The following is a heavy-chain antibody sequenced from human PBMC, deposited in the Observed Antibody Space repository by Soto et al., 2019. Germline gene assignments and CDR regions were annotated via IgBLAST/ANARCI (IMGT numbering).Heavy chain of an antibody. CDR3: ALGPAAAAWYSNGLDV. CDR2: IFPVVGTP. CDR1: GGTVTKYT. Sequence: QVQLEQSGAEVKKPGSSVKVSCQASGGTVTKYTFNWVRQAPGQGREWMAGIFPVVGTPTYAQKFQGRLSMIADDSTNTAYMELSSLISEDTGVYSSALGPAAAAWYSNGLDVWGQGTTVTVSS. D-gene: IGHD2-2*01. J-gene: IGHJ6*02. V-gene: IGHV1-69*12.